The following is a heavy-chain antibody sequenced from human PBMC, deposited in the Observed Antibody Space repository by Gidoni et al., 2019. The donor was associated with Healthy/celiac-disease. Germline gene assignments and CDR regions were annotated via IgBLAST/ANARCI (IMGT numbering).Heavy chain of an antibody. D-gene: IGHD4-4*01. CDR1: GCSISSGGSY. Sequence: QVQLQESGPGLVTPSQTLSLTCTVSGCSISSGGSYWSWIRQPPGKGLEWIGYIYYSGSTYYNPSLKSRVTISVDTSKNQFSLKLSSVTAADTAVYYCARSTYDDYSNYSYYYYGMDVWGQGTTVTVSS. CDR2: IYYSGST. V-gene: IGHV4-31*03. CDR3: ARSTYDDYSNYSYYYYGMDV. J-gene: IGHJ6*02.